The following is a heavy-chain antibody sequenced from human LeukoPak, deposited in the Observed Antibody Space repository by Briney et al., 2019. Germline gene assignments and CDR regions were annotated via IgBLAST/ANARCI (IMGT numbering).Heavy chain of an antibody. CDR2: IYSGGST. D-gene: IGHD3-9*01. V-gene: IGHV3-53*01. J-gene: IGHJ4*02. CDR1: GFTVSSNY. CDR3: ARGPSWGYDILTV. Sequence: GGSLRPTCAASGFTVSSNYMSWVRQAPGKGLEWASVIYSGGSTYYADSVKGRFTISRDNSKNTLYLQMNSLRAEDTAVYYCARGPSWGYDILTVWGQGTLVTVSS.